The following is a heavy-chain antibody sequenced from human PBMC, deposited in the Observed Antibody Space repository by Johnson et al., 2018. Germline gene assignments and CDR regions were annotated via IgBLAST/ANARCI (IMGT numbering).Heavy chain of an antibody. J-gene: IGHJ3*02. CDR2: ISDSSGYI. CDR3: ARGRYSSGSDALHI. V-gene: IGHV3-21*01. Sequence: VQLVQSGGGLVKPGGSLRLSCAASGFTFSSYTMNWVRQAPGKGLEWVSSISDSSGYIHYADSVKGRFTISRDNAKNSLYMQMNRLRAEDTAVYYCARGRYSSGSDALHIWGQWTMVTVSS. D-gene: IGHD6-19*01. CDR1: GFTFSSYT.